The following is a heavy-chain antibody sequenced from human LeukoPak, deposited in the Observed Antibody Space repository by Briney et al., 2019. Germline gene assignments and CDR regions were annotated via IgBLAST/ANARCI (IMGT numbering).Heavy chain of an antibody. D-gene: IGHD3-16*01. Sequence: GESLKISCKGSGYTFTNYWIGWVRQMPGKGLEFMGIIYPGDSDTRYSPSLQGQVTISVDKSINTAYLQWSSLKASGTAMYYCARGEYALYYFDYWGQGTLVTVSS. CDR3: ARGEYALYYFDY. J-gene: IGHJ4*02. V-gene: IGHV5-51*01. CDR2: IYPGDSDT. CDR1: GYTFTNYW.